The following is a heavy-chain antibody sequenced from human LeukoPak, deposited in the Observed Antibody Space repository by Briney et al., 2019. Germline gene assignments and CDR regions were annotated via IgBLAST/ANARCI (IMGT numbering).Heavy chain of an antibody. V-gene: IGHV4-59*01. Sequence: SETLSLTCSVSGDSLGIYKWSWIRQPPGKGLEWIAHISSSGSAIYNPSLMSRVSMAVDTSKNQFSLRLISVTAADTAVYYCVREWSGFDFWGQGIMVTVSS. J-gene: IGHJ3*01. D-gene: IGHD2-15*01. CDR2: ISSSGSA. CDR3: VREWSGFDF. CDR1: GDSLGIYK.